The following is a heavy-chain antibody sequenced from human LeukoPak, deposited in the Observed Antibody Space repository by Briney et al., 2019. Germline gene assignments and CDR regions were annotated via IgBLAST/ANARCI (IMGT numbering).Heavy chain of an antibody. CDR3: ARYDWGKYFDY. Sequence: SDTLSLTCTVSGGSISSGGYYWSSIRQHPGKGLDWIGYIYYSGSTYYNPSLKSRVTISVDTSKNQFSLKLSSVTAADTAVYYCARYDWGKYFDYWGQGTLVTVSS. V-gene: IGHV4-31*03. J-gene: IGHJ4*02. CDR1: GGSISSGGYY. CDR2: IYYSGST. D-gene: IGHD3-16*01.